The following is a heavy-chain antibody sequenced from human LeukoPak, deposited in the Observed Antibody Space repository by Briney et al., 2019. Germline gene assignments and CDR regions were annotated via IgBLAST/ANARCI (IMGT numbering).Heavy chain of an antibody. D-gene: IGHD4-17*01. V-gene: IGHV1-69*05. CDR1: GGTFSSYA. CDR3: ARVGNDYGDYVG. J-gene: IGHJ4*02. Sequence: SVKVSCKASGGTFSSYAISWVRQAPGQGLEWMGGIIPIFGTANYAQKFQGRVTMTRDMSTSTVYMELSRLRSDDTAVYYCARVGNDYGDYVGWGQGTLVTVSS. CDR2: IIPIFGTA.